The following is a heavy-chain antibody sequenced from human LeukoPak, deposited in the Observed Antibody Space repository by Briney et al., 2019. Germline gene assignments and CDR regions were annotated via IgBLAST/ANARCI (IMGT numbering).Heavy chain of an antibody. V-gene: IGHV4-39*07. J-gene: IGHJ3*02. CDR2: IYYSGST. CDR1: GGSISSSSYY. D-gene: IGHD3-22*01. CDR3: ARGPYSYDSSGAFDI. Sequence: PSEALSVTCTVSGGSISSSSYYWGWIRQPPGKGLEWIGSIYYSGSTYYNPSLKSRVTISVDTSKNQFSLKLSSVTAADTAVYFCARGPYSYDSSGAFDIWGQGTMVTVSS.